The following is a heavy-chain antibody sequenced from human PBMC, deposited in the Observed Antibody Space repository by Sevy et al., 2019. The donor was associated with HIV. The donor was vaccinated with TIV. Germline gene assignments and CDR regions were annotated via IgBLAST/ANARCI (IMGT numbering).Heavy chain of an antibody. CDR1: GFSVSNSY. V-gene: IGHV3-53*01. CDR2: IYSGDST. Sequence: GGSLRLSCAASGFSVSNSYMSWVRQAPGKGLQWVSVIYSGDSTYYTDSVKGRFTISRDNSKNTLYLQMNSLRAEDTAVYYCARLSVYYCDSSGYYTTGHAFDIWGQGTMVTVSS. J-gene: IGHJ3*02. D-gene: IGHD3-22*01. CDR3: ARLSVYYCDSSGYYTTGHAFDI.